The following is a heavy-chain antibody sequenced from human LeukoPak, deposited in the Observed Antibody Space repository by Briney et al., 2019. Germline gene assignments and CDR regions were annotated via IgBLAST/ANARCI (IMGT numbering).Heavy chain of an antibody. CDR2: INPNSGGT. V-gene: IGHV1-2*02. D-gene: IGHD3-10*01. Sequence: ASVKVSCKASGYTFTGYYMHWVRQAPGQGLEWMGWINPNSGGTNYAQKFQGRVTMTRDTSISTAYMELSRLRSDDTAVYYCARDRDYYGSGEGDYWGQGTLVTVSS. CDR1: GYTFTGYY. CDR3: ARDRDYYGSGEGDY. J-gene: IGHJ4*02.